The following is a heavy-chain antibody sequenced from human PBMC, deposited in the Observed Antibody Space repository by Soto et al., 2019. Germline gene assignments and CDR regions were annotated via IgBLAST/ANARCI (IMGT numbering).Heavy chain of an antibody. D-gene: IGHD3-3*01. J-gene: IGHJ3*02. CDR2: IYYSGST. CDR1: GGSISSYY. CDR3: ARALKLYYDFWSGYYTPPLNAFDI. Sequence: PSETLSLICTVSGGSISSYYWSWIRQPPGKGLEWIGYIYYSGSTNYNPSLKSRVTISVDTSKNQFSLKLSSVTAADTAVYYCARALKLYYDFWSGYYTPPLNAFDIWGQGTMVTVSS. V-gene: IGHV4-59*01.